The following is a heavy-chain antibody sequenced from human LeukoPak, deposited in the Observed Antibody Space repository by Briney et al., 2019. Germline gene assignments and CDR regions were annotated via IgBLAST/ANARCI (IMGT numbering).Heavy chain of an antibody. V-gene: IGHV4-30-4*08. J-gene: IGHJ3*02. CDR3: ARGYSSSSGNAFDI. CDR1: GGSISSGGYY. CDR2: IYYSGST. D-gene: IGHD6-6*01. Sequence: SETLSLTCTVSGGSISSGGYYWSWIRQHPGKGLEWIGYIYYSGSTYYNPSPKSRVTISVDTSKNQFSLKLSSVTAADTAVYYCARGYSSSSGNAFDIWGQGTMVTVSS.